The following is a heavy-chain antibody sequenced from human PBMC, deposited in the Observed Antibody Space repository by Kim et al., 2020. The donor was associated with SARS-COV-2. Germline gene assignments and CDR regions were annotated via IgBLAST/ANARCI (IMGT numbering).Heavy chain of an antibody. D-gene: IGHD5-12*01. J-gene: IGHJ6*02. Sequence: SETLSLTCTVSGGSISSGGYYWSWFRQHPGKGLEWIGYIYYSGSTYYNPSLKSRVTISVDTSKNQFSLKLSSVTAADTAVYYCARGGEGYSGSYYYGMDVWGQGTTVTVSS. V-gene: IGHV4-31*03. CDR3: ARGGEGYSGSYYYGMDV. CDR2: IYYSGST. CDR1: GGSISSGGYY.